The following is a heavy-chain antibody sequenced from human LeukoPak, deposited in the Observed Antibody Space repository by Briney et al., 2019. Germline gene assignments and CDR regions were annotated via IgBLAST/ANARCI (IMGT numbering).Heavy chain of an antibody. D-gene: IGHD6-13*01. V-gene: IGHV1-8*01. CDR3: ARGPPESSSTDT. CDR1: GYSFTNYD. Sequence: ASVKVSCKTSGYSFTNYDINWVRQAPGQGLEWVGWMSPNNGDTGYAQNLHGRVTMARDTSTNTAYLDLSTLRADDTAVYYCARGPPESSSTDTWGQGTLVTVSS. CDR2: MSPNNGDT. J-gene: IGHJ5*01.